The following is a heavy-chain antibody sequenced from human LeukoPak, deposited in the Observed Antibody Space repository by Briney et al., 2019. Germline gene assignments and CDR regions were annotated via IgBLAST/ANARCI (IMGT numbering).Heavy chain of an antibody. V-gene: IGHV3-7*01. Sequence: GGSLRLSCAASGFIFGDAWMGWIRQAPGKGLGWVANISPDGSEKAYVYSVRGRFTISRDNAENSLYLQMNSLRAVDTAVYFCARGEEKATITALDSWGQGTLVTVSS. D-gene: IGHD5-24*01. CDR1: GFIFGDAW. J-gene: IGHJ4*02. CDR3: ARGEEKATITALDS. CDR2: ISPDGSEK.